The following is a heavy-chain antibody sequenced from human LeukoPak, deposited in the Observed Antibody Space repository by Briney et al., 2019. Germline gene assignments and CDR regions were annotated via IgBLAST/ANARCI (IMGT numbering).Heavy chain of an antibody. CDR2: ISGTGGST. CDR1: GFTFSSYA. Sequence: GGSLRLSCAASGFTFSSYAMSWVRQAPGKGLEWVSSISGTGGSTDYADSVKGRFTISRDNSKNTLYLQMNSLRAEDTAVYYCASRLYGDPSYWGQGTLVTVSS. J-gene: IGHJ4*02. CDR3: ASRLYGDPSY. V-gene: IGHV3-23*01. D-gene: IGHD4-17*01.